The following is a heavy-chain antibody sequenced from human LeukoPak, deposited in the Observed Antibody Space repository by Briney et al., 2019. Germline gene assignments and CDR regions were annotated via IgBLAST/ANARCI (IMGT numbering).Heavy chain of an antibody. V-gene: IGHV3-74*01. D-gene: IGHD4-17*01. CDR3: ARGVNGDSRFDP. CDR1: GFTVSSNY. Sequence: QPGGSPRLSCAASGFTVSSNYMSWVRQAPGKGLVWVSRINADGSSTRYADSVKGRFTISRDNAKNTLYLQMNSLRAEDTAVYYCARGVNGDSRFDPWGQGTLVTVSS. J-gene: IGHJ5*02. CDR2: INADGSST.